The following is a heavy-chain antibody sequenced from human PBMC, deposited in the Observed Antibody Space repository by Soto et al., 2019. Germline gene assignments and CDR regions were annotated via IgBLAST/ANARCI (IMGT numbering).Heavy chain of an antibody. CDR3: ARGFSGSYYRYFQD. Sequence: EVQLVESGGGLVKPGGSLRLSCAASGFTVNTFEMNWVRQAPGKGPEWVSYINSADTISYAGSVKGRFTISRDNAQNSVYLQMNSLRGEDTAVYYCARGFSGSYYRYFQDWGQGTLVAVSS. CDR1: GFTVNTFE. V-gene: IGHV3-48*03. J-gene: IGHJ1*01. D-gene: IGHD1-26*01. CDR2: INSADTI.